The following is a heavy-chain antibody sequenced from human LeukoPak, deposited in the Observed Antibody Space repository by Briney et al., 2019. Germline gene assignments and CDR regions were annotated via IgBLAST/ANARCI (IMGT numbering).Heavy chain of an antibody. CDR2: IYYSGST. Sequence: SETLSLTCTVSGGSISSYYWSWIRQPPGKGLEWIGYIYYSGSTNYNPSLKSRVTISVDTSKNQFSLKLSSVTAADTAVYYCARQGDYYDSSGYYVGAFDIWGQGTMVTVSS. J-gene: IGHJ3*02. V-gene: IGHV4-59*08. CDR1: GGSISSYY. CDR3: ARQGDYYDSSGYYVGAFDI. D-gene: IGHD3-22*01.